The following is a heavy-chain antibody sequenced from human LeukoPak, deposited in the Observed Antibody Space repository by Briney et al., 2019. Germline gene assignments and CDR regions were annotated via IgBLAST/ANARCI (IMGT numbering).Heavy chain of an antibody. Sequence: GGSLRLSCAASGFSFSSYGMSWVRQAPGKGPEWVSDISGSGGSTNYADSVKGRLTISRDNSKKTLYLQMNSLRAEDTAVYYCARGLLGWFDPRGQGTLVTVSS. CDR3: ARGLLGWFDP. CDR1: GFSFSSYG. CDR2: ISGSGGST. V-gene: IGHV3-23*01. J-gene: IGHJ5*02.